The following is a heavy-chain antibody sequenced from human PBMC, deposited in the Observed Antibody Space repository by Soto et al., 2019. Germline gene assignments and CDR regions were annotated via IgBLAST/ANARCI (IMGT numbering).Heavy chain of an antibody. CDR3: GLLPAARYYYYGMDV. CDR1: GFTFSSYS. V-gene: IGHV3-21*01. J-gene: IGHJ6*02. CDR2: ISSSSSYI. D-gene: IGHD2-2*01. Sequence: EVQLVESGGGLVKPGGSLRLSCAASGFTFSSYSMNWVRQAPGKGLEWVSSISSSSSYIYYADSVKGRFTISRDHAKNSLYPQMNSLRAEETAVYYCGLLPAARYYYYGMDVWGQGTTVTVSS.